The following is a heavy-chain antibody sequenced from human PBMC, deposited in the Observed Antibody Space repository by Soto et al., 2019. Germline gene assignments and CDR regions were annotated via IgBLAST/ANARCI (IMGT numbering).Heavy chain of an antibody. CDR2: ISYDGSNK. CDR1: GFTFSSYG. J-gene: IGHJ4*02. Sequence: PGGSLRLSCAASGFTFSSYGMHWVRQAPGKGLEWVAVISYDGSNKYYADSVKGRFTISRDNSKNTLYLQMNSLRAEDTAVYYCAKEGPGRGDHDYWGQGTLVTVSS. V-gene: IGHV3-30*18. D-gene: IGHD2-21*02. CDR3: AKEGPGRGDHDY.